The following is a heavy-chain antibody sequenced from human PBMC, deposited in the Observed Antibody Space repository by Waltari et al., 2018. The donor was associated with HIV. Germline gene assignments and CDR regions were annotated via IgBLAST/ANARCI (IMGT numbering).Heavy chain of an antibody. CDR2: INHSGST. V-gene: IGHV4-34*01. Sequence: QVQLQQWGAGLLKPSETLSLTCAVYGGSFSGYYWSWIRQPPGKGLEWIGEINHSGSTNYNPSLKSRVTISVDTSKNQFSLKLSSVTAADTAVYYCARPYSSSWYGWYFDLWGRGTLVTVSS. D-gene: IGHD6-13*01. CDR1: GGSFSGYY. J-gene: IGHJ2*01. CDR3: ARPYSSSWYGWYFDL.